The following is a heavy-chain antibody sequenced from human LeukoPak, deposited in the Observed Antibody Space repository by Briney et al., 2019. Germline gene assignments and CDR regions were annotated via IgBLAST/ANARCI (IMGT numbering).Heavy chain of an antibody. Sequence: SETLSLTCTVSGGSISSSSYYWGWIRQPPGKGLEWIGSIYYSGSTYYNPSLKSRVTISVDTSKNQFSLKLSSVTAADTAVYYCARDLVGSGYYYYYMDVWGKGTTVTVSS. V-gene: IGHV4-39*07. CDR2: IYYSGST. CDR1: GGSISSSSYY. CDR3: ARDLVGSGYYYYYMDV. J-gene: IGHJ6*03. D-gene: IGHD1-26*01.